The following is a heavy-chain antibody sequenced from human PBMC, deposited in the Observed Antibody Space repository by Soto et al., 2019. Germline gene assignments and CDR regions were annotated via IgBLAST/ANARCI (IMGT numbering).Heavy chain of an antibody. V-gene: IGHV4-31*03. D-gene: IGHD6-6*01. J-gene: IGHJ6*02. CDR2: IYYSGST. CDR1: GGSISSGGYY. CDR3: ARVRIAARTGAYGMDV. Sequence: SETLSLTCTVSGGSISSGGYYWSWIRQHPGKGLEWIGYIYYSGSTYYNPSLKSRVTISVDTSKNQFSLKLSSVTAADTAVYYCARVRIAARTGAYGMDVWGQGTTVTSP.